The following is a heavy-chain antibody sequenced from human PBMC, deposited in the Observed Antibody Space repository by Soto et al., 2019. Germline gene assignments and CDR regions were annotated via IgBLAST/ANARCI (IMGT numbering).Heavy chain of an antibody. CDR3: ARDLHRRHYYDSSGYDY. Sequence: QVQLVQSGAEVKKPGASVKVSCKASGYTFTSYYMHWVRQAPGQGLEWMGIINPSGGSTSYAQKCQGRVTMTRDTSTSTVYMELSSLRSEDTAVYYCARDLHRRHYYDSSGYDYWGQGTLVTVAS. CDR1: GYTFTSYY. CDR2: INPSGGST. J-gene: IGHJ4*02. V-gene: IGHV1-46*01. D-gene: IGHD3-22*01.